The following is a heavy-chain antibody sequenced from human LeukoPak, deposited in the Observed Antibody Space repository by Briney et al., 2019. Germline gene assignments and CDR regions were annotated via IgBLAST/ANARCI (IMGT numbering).Heavy chain of an antibody. V-gene: IGHV3-30-3*01. CDR2: ISYDGSNK. CDR3: VRDAQLLYGNWFDP. D-gene: IGHD1-26*01. CDR1: GFTFSSYA. Sequence: GSLRLSCAASGFTFSSYAMHWVRQAPGKGLEWVAGISYDGSNKYYTDSVKGRFTISRDNSRNTLYLQMNSLRAEDTAVYYCVRDAQLLYGNWFDPWGQGTLVSVSS. J-gene: IGHJ5*02.